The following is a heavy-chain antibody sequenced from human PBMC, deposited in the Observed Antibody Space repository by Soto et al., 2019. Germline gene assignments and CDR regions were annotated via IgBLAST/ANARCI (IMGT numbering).Heavy chain of an antibody. CDR1: GLSFSSYA. CDR2: ISRGGNST. V-gene: IGHV3-23*01. Sequence: EVQVLESGGGLAQPGRSLRLSCAVSGLSFSSYAMTWVRQSPGKGLEWVSGISRGGNSTYSADSVRGRFTISRDNSKNTLYLQMNSLRAEDTAAYYCAKDAGILDWLTTFYYFAFWGQGTLVTFSS. D-gene: IGHD3-9*01. J-gene: IGHJ4*02. CDR3: AKDAGILDWLTTFYYFAF.